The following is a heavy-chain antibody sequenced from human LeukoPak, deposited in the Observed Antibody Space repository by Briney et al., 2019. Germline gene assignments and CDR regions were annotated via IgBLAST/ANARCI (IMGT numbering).Heavy chain of an antibody. D-gene: IGHD3-3*01. Sequence: SETLSLTCAVYGGSFSGYYWSWIRQPPGKGLEWIGEINHSGSTNYNPSLKSRVTISVDTSKNQFSLKLSSVTAADTAVYYCARDANRVFGVVFIDYYYMDVWGKGTTVTVSS. J-gene: IGHJ6*03. CDR2: INHSGST. CDR3: ARDANRVFGVVFIDYYYMDV. V-gene: IGHV4-34*01. CDR1: GGSFSGYY.